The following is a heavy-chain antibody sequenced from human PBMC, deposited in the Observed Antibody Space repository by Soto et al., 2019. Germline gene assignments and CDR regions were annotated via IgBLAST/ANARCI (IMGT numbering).Heavy chain of an antibody. D-gene: IGHD2-15*01. CDR1: GFTLSGYG. Sequence: GGSLRLSCAASGFTLSGYGMHWVRQAPGKGLEWVAIIWSDGSNEYYADSVKGRFTISKDNSKSTLYLQMNSLRAEDTAAYYCARVIGACSGGTCYIDDWGQGTRVTVSS. CDR2: IWSDGSNE. CDR3: ARVIGACSGGTCYIDD. V-gene: IGHV3-33*01. J-gene: IGHJ4*02.